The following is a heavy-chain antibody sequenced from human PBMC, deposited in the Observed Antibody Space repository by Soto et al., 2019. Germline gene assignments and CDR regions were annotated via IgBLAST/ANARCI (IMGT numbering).Heavy chain of an antibody. J-gene: IGHJ5*02. CDR2: ISGSGGST. Sequence: GGSLRLSCAASGFTFSSYAMSWVRQAPGKGLEWVSAISGSGGSTYYADSVKGRFTISRDNSKNTLYLQMNSLRAEDTAVYYCAKEGYCSGGSCYGIYNWFDPWGQGTLVTVSS. CDR3: AKEGYCSGGSCYGIYNWFDP. V-gene: IGHV3-23*01. D-gene: IGHD2-15*01. CDR1: GFTFSSYA.